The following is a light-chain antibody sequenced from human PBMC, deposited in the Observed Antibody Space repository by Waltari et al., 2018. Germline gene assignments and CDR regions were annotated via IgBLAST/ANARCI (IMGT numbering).Light chain of an antibody. CDR3: QAWDNRNLI. Sequence: SYDLTQPPSLSVSPGQTARIPCSGDEVDYKYASWYQQKPGQSPVLVIYQHTKRPSGIPDRFSGSNSGNTATLTIRGTQAVDEADYYCQAWDNRNLIFGGGTKLTVL. CDR1: EVDYKY. CDR2: QHT. V-gene: IGLV3-1*01. J-gene: IGLJ2*01.